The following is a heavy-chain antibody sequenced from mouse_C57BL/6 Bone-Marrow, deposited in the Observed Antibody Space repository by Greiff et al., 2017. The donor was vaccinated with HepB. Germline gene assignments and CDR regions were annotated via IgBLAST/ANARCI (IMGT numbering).Heavy chain of an antibody. CDR2: IRNKANNHAT. J-gene: IGHJ2*01. CDR3: TRQSNFTFDY. CDR1: GFTFSDAW. D-gene: IGHD2-5*01. Sequence: EVQGVESGGGLVQPGGSMKLSCAASGFTFSDAWMDWVRQSPEKGLEWVAEIRNKANNHATYYAESVKGRFTISRDDSKSSVYLQMNSLRAEDTGIYYCTRQSNFTFDYWGQGTTLTVSS. V-gene: IGHV6-6*01.